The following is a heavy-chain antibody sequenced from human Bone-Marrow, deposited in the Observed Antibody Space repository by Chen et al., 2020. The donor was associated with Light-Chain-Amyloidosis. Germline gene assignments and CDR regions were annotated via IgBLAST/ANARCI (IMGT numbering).Heavy chain of an antibody. CDR2: IYNSGTT. V-gene: IGHV4-59*01. Sequence: QVQLQESGPGLVKPSETLSLTCTVSGGSMDYYYWNWIRQPPGKGLEWIGYIYNSGTTNYNPSRRSRVTMSVDMSKKQFSLKLSSVTAADTAVYYCGRDNIGGVDFWGQGTPVTVSS. CDR3: GRDNIGGVDF. CDR1: GGSMDYYY. J-gene: IGHJ4*02. D-gene: IGHD3-16*01.